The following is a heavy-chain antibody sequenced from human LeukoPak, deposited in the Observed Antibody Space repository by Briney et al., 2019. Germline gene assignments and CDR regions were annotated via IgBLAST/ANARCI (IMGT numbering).Heavy chain of an antibody. J-gene: IGHJ4*02. CDR2: ISGSGGST. CDR3: VKDRTGTYTLDY. CDR1: GFTFSSYA. Sequence: PGGSLRLSCAASGFTFSSYAMSWVRQAPGKGLEWVSAISGSGGSTYYADSVKGRFTISRDNSKNTLNLQMNSLRAVDTAVYYCVKDRTGTYTLDYWGQGTLVTVSS. D-gene: IGHD3-10*01. V-gene: IGHV3-23*01.